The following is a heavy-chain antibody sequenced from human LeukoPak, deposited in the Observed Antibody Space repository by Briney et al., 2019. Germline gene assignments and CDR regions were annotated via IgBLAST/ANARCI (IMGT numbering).Heavy chain of an antibody. CDR2: MNPNSGKT. Sequence: ASVKVSCKASGYTFTSYDINWVRQATGQGLEWMGWMNPNSGKTGNAQKFQGRVTMTRNTSISTAYMELSSLRSEDTAVYYCARALPLIDFYESSASISPRPAYDYWGQGTLVTVSS. CDR3: ARALPLIDFYESSASISPRPAYDY. J-gene: IGHJ4*02. V-gene: IGHV1-8*01. D-gene: IGHD3-22*01. CDR1: GYTFTSYD.